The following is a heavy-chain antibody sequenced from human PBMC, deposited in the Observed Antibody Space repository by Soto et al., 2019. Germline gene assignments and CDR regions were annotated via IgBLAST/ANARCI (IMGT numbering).Heavy chain of an antibody. CDR1: GGSISSGGYY. CDR2: IYYSGST. V-gene: IGHV4-31*03. Sequence: SETLSLTCTVSGGSISSGGYYWSWIRQHPGKGLEWIGYIYYSGSTYYNPSLKSRVTISVDTSKNQFSLKLSSVTAADTAVYYCARDRPGEYNWFDPWGQGTLVTVSS. CDR3: ARDRPGEYNWFDP. J-gene: IGHJ5*02.